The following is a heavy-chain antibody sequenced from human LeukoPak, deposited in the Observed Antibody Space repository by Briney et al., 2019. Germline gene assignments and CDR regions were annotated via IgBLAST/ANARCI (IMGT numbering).Heavy chain of an antibody. J-gene: IGHJ6*02. CDR3: ARGHRIAADGTRGIAFRYYSMDV. D-gene: IGHD6-13*01. Sequence: SETLSLTCAVYGGSFSGYYWSWIRQPPGKGLEWIGEINHSGSTNYNPSLKSGLTISVNTYNNQFPLLQMYMPAADATVYYCARGHRIAADGTRGIAFRYYSMDVWGQGTTVTVSS. CDR1: GGSFSGYY. CDR2: INHSGST. V-gene: IGHV4-34*01.